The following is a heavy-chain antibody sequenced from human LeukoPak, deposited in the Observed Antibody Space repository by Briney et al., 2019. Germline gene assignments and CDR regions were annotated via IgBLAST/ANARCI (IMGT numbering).Heavy chain of an antibody. J-gene: IGHJ4*02. Sequence: GGSLRPSCAASGFNFDDYNMNWVRQAPGKGLEWVSSISSGTNYIFEADSVKGRLTISKDSARNSLSLQMNSLRADDTAVYYCARSAGGNYFDYWDQGTLVTVSS. CDR2: ISSGTNYI. CDR1: GFNFDDYN. CDR3: ARSAGGNYFDY. D-gene: IGHD2-8*02. V-gene: IGHV3-21*01.